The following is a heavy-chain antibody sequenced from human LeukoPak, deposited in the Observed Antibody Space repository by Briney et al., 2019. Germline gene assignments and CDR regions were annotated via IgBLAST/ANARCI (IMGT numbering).Heavy chain of an antibody. Sequence: PGRSLRLSCAASGFTFSSYAMHWVRQAPGKGLEWVAVISYDGGNKYYADSVKGRFTISRDNSKNTLYLQMNSLRAEDTAVYYCARAQNYYDSSGLDYWGQGTLVTVSS. D-gene: IGHD3-22*01. CDR1: GFTFSSYA. J-gene: IGHJ4*02. CDR2: ISYDGGNK. CDR3: ARAQNYYDSSGLDY. V-gene: IGHV3-30-3*01.